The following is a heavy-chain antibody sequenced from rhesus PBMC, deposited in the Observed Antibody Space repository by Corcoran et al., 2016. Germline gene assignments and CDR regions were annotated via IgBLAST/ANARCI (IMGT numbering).Heavy chain of an antibody. CDR1: GGSISSNY. D-gene: IGHD6-31*01. CDR2: IYGSGSST. CDR3: ARRSSGWGPYYFDY. V-gene: IGHV4-169*01. J-gene: IGHJ4*01. Sequence: QLQLQESGPGLVKPSETLSVTCAVSGGSISSNYWSWIRQPPGKGLEWIGRIYGSGSSTTSNPSLKSRVTLSVDTAKNQLSLKLSSVTAADPAVYYCARRSSGWGPYYFDYWGQGVLVTVSS.